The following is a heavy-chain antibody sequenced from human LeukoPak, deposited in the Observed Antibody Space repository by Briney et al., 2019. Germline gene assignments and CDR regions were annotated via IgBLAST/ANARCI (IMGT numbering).Heavy chain of an antibody. V-gene: IGHV4-34*01. D-gene: IGHD3-3*01. Sequence: PSETLSLTCAVYGGSFSGYYWSWIRQPPGKGLEWIGEINHSGSTNYNPFLKSRVTISVDTSKNQFSLKLSSVTAADTAVYYCARGRRRFLEWTGGNWFDPWGQGTLVTVSS. J-gene: IGHJ5*02. CDR1: GGSFSGYY. CDR2: INHSGST. CDR3: ARGRRRFLEWTGGNWFDP.